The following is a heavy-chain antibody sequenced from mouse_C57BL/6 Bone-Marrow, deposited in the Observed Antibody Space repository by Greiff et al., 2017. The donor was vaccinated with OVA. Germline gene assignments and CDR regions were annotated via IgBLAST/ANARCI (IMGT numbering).Heavy chain of an antibody. D-gene: IGHD2-5*01. V-gene: IGHV1-15*01. CDR1: GYTFTDYE. CDR3: TRGYSNYYAMDY. CDR2: IDPDTGGT. Sequence: VQLQQSGAELVRPGASVTLSCKASGYTFTDYEMHWVKQTPVHGLEWIGAIDPDTGGTAYNQKFKGKALLTADKSSSTAYMELCSLTSEDSAVYYCTRGYSNYYAMDYWGQGNAVTVTS. J-gene: IGHJ4*01.